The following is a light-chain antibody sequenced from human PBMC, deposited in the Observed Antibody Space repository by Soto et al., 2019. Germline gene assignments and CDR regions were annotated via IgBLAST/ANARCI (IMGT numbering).Light chain of an antibody. V-gene: IGLV2-23*01. CDR3: CSHASSGAVV. CDR1: SSDVGKYKF. CDR2: EAT. J-gene: IGLJ3*02. Sequence: QSALTQPASVSGSPGQSISISCTGTSSDVGKYKFVSWYQHLPGGAPKLIIYEATKRPSGVSNRFSGYKSGITASLTISGLQAEDEAHYYCCSHASSGAVVFGGGTKLTVL.